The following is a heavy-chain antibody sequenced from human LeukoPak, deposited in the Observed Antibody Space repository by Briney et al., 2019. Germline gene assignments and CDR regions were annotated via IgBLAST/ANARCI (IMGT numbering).Heavy chain of an antibody. D-gene: IGHD2-15*01. V-gene: IGHV4-4*07. J-gene: IGHJ3*02. CDR3: ARGRYCSADICSGGDAFDI. CDR1: GGSINNYY. CDR2: IYTRGST. Sequence: SETLSLTCTVSGGSINNYYWSWIRQPAGKGLEWIGRIYTRGSTTYNPSLKSRVTMSVDTSKNQFSLKLSSVTAADTAVYYCARGRYCSADICSGGDAFDIWGQGTMVSVSS.